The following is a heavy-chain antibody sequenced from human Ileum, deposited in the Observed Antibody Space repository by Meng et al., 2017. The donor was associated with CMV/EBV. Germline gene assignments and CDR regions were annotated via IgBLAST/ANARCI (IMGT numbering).Heavy chain of an antibody. CDR3: ATGTSQAWELLHS. Sequence: QVQSHQWGAGLLKPSETLSPPGCVFGGAFSGYHWSWIRQPPGNGLEWIGEINHSGGTNYNPSLKSRVTISLDTSKTQFSLKLNSVTAADTAVYYCATGTSQAWELLHSWGQGILVTVSS. CDR1: GGAFSGYH. V-gene: IGHV4-34*01. D-gene: IGHD1-26*01. J-gene: IGHJ4*02. CDR2: INHSGGT.